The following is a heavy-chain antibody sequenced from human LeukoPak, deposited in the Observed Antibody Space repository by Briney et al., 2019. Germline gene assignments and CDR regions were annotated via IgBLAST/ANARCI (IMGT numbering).Heavy chain of an antibody. CDR1: GYTFTSYY. D-gene: IGHD5-12*01. CDR3: ARGYSGYDGAFDI. V-gene: IGHV7-4-1*02. J-gene: IGHJ3*02. CDR2: INTNTGNP. Sequence: ASVKVSCKASGYTFTSYYMHWVRQAPGQGLGWMGWINTNTGNPTYAQGFTGRFVFSLDTSVSTAYLQISSLKAEDTAVYYCARGYSGYDGAFDIWGQGTMVTVSS.